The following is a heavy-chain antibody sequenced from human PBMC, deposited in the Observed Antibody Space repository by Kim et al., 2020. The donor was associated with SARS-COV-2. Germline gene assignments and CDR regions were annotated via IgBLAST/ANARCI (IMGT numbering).Heavy chain of an antibody. Sequence: GGSLRLSCAASGFTFSSYGMHWVRQAPGKGLEWVAVISYDGSNKYYADSVKGRFTISRDNSKNTLYLQMNSLRAEDTAVYYCARDSYGSGGLPLNYYYYYGMDVWGQGTTVTVSS. D-gene: IGHD3-10*01. J-gene: IGHJ6*02. CDR2: ISYDGSNK. V-gene: IGHV3-33*05. CDR1: GFTFSSYG. CDR3: ARDSYGSGGLPLNYYYYYGMDV.